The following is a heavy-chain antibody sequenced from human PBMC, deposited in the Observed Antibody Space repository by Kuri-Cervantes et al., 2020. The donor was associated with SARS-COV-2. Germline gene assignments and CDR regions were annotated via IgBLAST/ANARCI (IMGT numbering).Heavy chain of an antibody. CDR1: GFAFSNFG. Sequence: GESLKISCSASGFAFSNFGVHWVRQAPGKGLEYVSGISGSGGDTYYADSVKGRFTISRDNSKNTLYLQMNSLRTEDTAVYYCARGFELLRDFDLWGRGTLVTVSS. CDR2: ISGSGGDT. V-gene: IGHV3-64*04. D-gene: IGHD1-7*01. J-gene: IGHJ2*01. CDR3: ARGFELLRDFDL.